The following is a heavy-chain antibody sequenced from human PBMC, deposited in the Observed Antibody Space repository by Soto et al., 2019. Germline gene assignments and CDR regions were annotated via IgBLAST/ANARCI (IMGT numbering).Heavy chain of an antibody. Sequence: PSETLSLTCVVSGGPVSGDDLYWSWIRHLPGKGLEWIANVYHTGTTYYNPSLKSRVSMSVDTYQNQFSLILASVTAADTAVYYCARALVTDYNSRDYHYYFAMDVWGQGTSVT. CDR2: VYHTGTT. CDR1: GGPVSGDDLY. D-gene: IGHD3-22*01. J-gene: IGHJ6*02. CDR3: ARALVTDYNSRDYHYYFAMDV. V-gene: IGHV4-31*02.